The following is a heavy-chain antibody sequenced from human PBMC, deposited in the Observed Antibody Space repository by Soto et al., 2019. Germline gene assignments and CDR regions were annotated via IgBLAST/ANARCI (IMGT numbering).Heavy chain of an antibody. CDR3: ARHGYSGSYPHVAFDI. D-gene: IGHD1-26*01. CDR1: GYSFTSYW. J-gene: IGHJ3*02. Sequence: PRESLKISCKGSGYSFTSYWISWVRQMPGKGLEWMGRIDPSDSYTNYSPSFQGHVTISADKSISTAYLQRSSLKASDTAMYYCARHGYSGSYPHVAFDIWGQGTMVTVSS. V-gene: IGHV5-10-1*01. CDR2: IDPSDSYT.